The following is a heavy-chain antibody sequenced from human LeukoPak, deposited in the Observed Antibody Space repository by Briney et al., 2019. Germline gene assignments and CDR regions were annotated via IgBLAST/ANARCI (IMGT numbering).Heavy chain of an antibody. D-gene: IGHD6-6*01. CDR1: GFTFRTNA. CDR2: IGDSGGST. CDR3: AKGGIMQSSSPGLQYFDL. V-gene: IGHV3-23*01. Sequence: GGSLRLSCAASGFTFRTNAMSWVRQAPGKGLEWVSVIGDSGGSTYYADSVKGRFTTSRDNSKNTLYLQMNSLRAEDTAVYYCAKGGIMQSSSPGLQYFDLWGRGTLVSVSS. J-gene: IGHJ2*01.